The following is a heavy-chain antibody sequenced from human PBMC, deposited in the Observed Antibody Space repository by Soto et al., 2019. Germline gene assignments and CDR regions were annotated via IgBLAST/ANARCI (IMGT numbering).Heavy chain of an antibody. CDR1: GFNFNSHL. CDR2: ISSSGGTT. D-gene: IGHD1-1*01. V-gene: IGHV3-23*01. CDR3: AKDIQGRGATTGDDAFDI. Sequence: GGSLRLSCAASGFNFNSHLMNWVRQAPGEGPEWVSLISSSGGTTYYADSVKGRFSISRDNSKNTLYLQMNSLRVEDTAIYYCAKDIQGRGATTGDDAFDIWGQGTMVTVSS. J-gene: IGHJ3*02.